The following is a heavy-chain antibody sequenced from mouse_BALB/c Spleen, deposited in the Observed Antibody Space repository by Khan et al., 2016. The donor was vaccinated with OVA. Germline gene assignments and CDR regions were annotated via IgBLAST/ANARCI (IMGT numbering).Heavy chain of an antibody. CDR3: WILL. J-gene: IGHJ2*01. Sequence: EVKLEESGGGLVQPGGSMKLSCVASGFTFSNYWMNWVRQSPEKGLEWVAEIRLKSDDYVTHYAESVKGRFTISRDASNSSGHLQMNNLRAEDTGIYYCWILLWGQGTTLTVAS. V-gene: IGHV6-6*02. CDR1: GFTFSNYW. CDR2: IRLKSDDYVT.